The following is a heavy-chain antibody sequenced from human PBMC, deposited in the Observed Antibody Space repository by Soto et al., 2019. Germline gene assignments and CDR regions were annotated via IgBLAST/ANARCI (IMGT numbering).Heavy chain of an antibody. J-gene: IGHJ6*02. V-gene: IGHV4-59*01. D-gene: IGHD6-13*01. CDR3: ARDEAAGTGSKGKKYYGMDV. CDR2: IYYSGST. Sequence: SETLSLTCTVSGGSIRSYYWSWIRQPPGKGLEWIGYIYYSGSTNYNPSLKSRVTISVDTSKNQFFLKLSSVTAADTAVYYCARDEAAGTGSKGKKYYGMDVWGQGTTVTVSS. CDR1: GGSIRSYY.